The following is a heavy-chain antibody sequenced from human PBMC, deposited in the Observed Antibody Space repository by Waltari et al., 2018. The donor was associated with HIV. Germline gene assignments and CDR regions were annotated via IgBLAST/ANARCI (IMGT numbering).Heavy chain of an antibody. V-gene: IGHV3-23*01. D-gene: IGHD2-2*01. Sequence: EVQLLVAGGGLVQPGGSLRPSCAASGFLFPCHATPSALQAPGKGLEWVSSISDSGGYTYYADSVKGRFTISRDSSKNTVYLQMKSLRAEDTAIYYCAKNENYCSSTNCYAADFWGQGTLVTVSS. CDR1: GFLFPCHA. J-gene: IGHJ4*02. CDR2: ISDSGGYT. CDR3: AKNENYCSSTNCYAADF.